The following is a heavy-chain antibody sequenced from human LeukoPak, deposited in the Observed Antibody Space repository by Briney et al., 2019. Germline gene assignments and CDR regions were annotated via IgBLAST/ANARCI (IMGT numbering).Heavy chain of an antibody. CDR2: ISDSGSST. D-gene: IGHD3-3*01. CDR3: ARESSGFFDY. Sequence: GGSLRLSCAASGFTFSNYAMSWVRQAPGKGLEWVSTISDSGSSTYYADSVKGRFTISRDNSKNTLFLQMNSLRAEDTAVYHCARESSGFFDYWGQATLVTVSS. V-gene: IGHV3-23*01. CDR1: GFTFSNYA. J-gene: IGHJ4*02.